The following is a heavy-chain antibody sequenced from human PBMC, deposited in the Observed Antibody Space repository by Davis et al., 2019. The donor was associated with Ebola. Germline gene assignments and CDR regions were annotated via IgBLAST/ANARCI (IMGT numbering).Heavy chain of an antibody. CDR2: VSHSERER. CDR1: GFTFRNYD. D-gene: IGHD3-3*01. CDR3: VRAVFHEVLDY. J-gene: IGHJ4*02. V-gene: IGHV3-30*03. Sequence: GESLKISCAASGFTFRNYDMHWVRQAPGKGLEWVAVVSHSERERFYADSVKGRFTISRDNSENTLYLQMSSLTVDDTAVYYCVRAVFHEVLDYWGQGTPVTVSS.